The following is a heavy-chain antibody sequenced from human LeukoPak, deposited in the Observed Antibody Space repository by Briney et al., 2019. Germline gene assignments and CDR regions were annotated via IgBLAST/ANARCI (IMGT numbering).Heavy chain of an antibody. CDR2: IDYSGST. CDR1: GGSISTYY. D-gene: IGHD3-10*01. V-gene: IGHV4-59*08. J-gene: IGHJ6*02. CDR3: ARLPTASGRTNGVDV. Sequence: SETLSLTCTVSGGSISTYYWAWIRQPPGNGLKCIGSIDYSGSTDYNPSLKSRVTISLDTSKNPFSLKLTSVTAADTAVYYCARLPTASGRTNGVDVWGQRTTVTASS.